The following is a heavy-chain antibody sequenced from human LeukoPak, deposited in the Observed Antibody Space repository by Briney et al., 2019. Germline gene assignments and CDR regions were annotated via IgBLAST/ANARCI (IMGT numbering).Heavy chain of an antibody. V-gene: IGHV3-30*02. CDR2: IRYDGSNK. CDR3: AKDFGNYDFWSGYSFY. J-gene: IGHJ4*02. CDR1: GFTFSSYG. D-gene: IGHD3-3*01. Sequence: GGSLRLSCAASGFTFSSYGMHWVRQAPGKGLEWVAFIRYDGSNKYYTDSVKGRFTISRDNSKNTLYLQMNSLRAEDTAVYYCAKDFGNYDFWSGYSFYWGQGTLVTVSS.